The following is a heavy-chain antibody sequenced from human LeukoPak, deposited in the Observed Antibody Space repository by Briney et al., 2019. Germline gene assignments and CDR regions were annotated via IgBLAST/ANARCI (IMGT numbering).Heavy chain of an antibody. V-gene: IGHV3-74*01. CDR1: GFTFSSYW. J-gene: IGHJ5*02. Sequence: GWSLRLSCAASGFTFSSYWMHWVRQAPGKGLVWVSRIRSDGSTTSYADSVKGRFTISRDNAKNTLHLQMNSLRAEDTAVYYCARARGYCTSTSCYAVGWFDPWGQGTLVTASS. CDR2: IRSDGSTT. CDR3: ARARGYCTSTSCYAVGWFDP. D-gene: IGHD2-2*01.